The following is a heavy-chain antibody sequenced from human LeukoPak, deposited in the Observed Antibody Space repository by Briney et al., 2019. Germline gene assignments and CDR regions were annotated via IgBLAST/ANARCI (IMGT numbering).Heavy chain of an antibody. D-gene: IGHD2-2*01. V-gene: IGHV3-23*01. Sequence: PGGSLRLSCAASGFTFSSYAMSWVRQAPGKGLEWVSAISGSGGSTYYADSVKGRFTISRDNSKNTLYLQMNSLRAEDTAVYYCAKRFYCSSTRCSRRSFDYWGQGALVTVSS. CDR3: AKRFYCSSTRCSRRSFDY. J-gene: IGHJ4*02. CDR2: ISGSGGST. CDR1: GFTFSSYA.